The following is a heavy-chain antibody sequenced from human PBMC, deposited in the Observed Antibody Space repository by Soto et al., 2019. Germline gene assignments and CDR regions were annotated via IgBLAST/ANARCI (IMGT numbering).Heavy chain of an antibody. CDR3: ARGYCSGGSCYYDY. D-gene: IGHD2-15*01. J-gene: IGHJ4*02. CDR2: IYYSGST. V-gene: IGHV4-39*07. CDR1: GGSVSSSSYY. Sequence: KPSETLSLTCAVSGGSVSSSSYYWGWIRQPPGKGLEWIGSIYYSGSTYYNPSLKSRVTISVDTSKNQFSLKLSSVTAADTAVYYCARGYCSGGSCYYDYWGQGTLVTVSS.